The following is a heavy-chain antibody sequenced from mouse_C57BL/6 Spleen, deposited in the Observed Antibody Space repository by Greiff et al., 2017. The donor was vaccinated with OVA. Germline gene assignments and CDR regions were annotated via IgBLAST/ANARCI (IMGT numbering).Heavy chain of an antibody. CDR3: ARTALDY. CDR1: GFTFSDYG. V-gene: IGHV5-17*01. J-gene: IGHJ2*01. Sequence: EVKLMESGGGLVKPGGSLKLSCAASGFTFSDYGMHWVRQAPEKGLEWVAYISRGSSTIYYADTVKGRFTISRDNAKNTLFLQMTSLRSEDTAMYYCARTALDYWGQGTTLTVSS. CDR2: ISRGSSTI.